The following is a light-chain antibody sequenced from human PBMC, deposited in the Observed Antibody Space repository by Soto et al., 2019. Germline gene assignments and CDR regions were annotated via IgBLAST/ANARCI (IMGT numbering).Light chain of an antibody. Sequence: EIVLTQSPATLSLSPGERATLSCGASQSVNSNYLAWYQQKPGLAPRLLVYDASNRATGIPDRFSGSGSGTDFTLTISRLEPEDFAVYYCQQYGGSPTTFGQGTRLEIK. CDR3: QQYGGSPTT. J-gene: IGKJ5*01. V-gene: IGKV3D-20*01. CDR2: DAS. CDR1: QSVNSNY.